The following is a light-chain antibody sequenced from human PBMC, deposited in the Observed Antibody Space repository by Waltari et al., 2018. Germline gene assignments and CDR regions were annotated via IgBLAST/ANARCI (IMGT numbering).Light chain of an antibody. CDR1: QRVNTN. V-gene: IGKV3-15*01. J-gene: IGKJ4*01. Sequence: VMTQSPATLSVSRGRTVTLSCRASQRVNTNLAWYQQKPGQAPRLLIFAASTRAPGIPGRFGGSGSGTEFTLTITSLQFEDVGVYFCQQYHKWPPGGFGGGTKVEIE. CDR2: AAS. CDR3: QQYHKWPPGG.